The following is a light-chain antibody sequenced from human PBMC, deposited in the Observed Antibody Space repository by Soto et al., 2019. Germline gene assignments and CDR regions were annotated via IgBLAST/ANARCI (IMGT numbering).Light chain of an antibody. CDR3: QQYNLWPPT. J-gene: IGKJ1*01. CDR2: DVS. CDR1: QSVSSK. Sequence: EVVMTQSPATLSVSPGERVTLSCRASQSVSSKLAWYQQKPGQAPRLLIYDVSTRATGIPGRFSGSGSGTEFTLTISSLQSEDFAVYCCQQYNLWPPTFGRGTKVEIE. V-gene: IGKV3-15*01.